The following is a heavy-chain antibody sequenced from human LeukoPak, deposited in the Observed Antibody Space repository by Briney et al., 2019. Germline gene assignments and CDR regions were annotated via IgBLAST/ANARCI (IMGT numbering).Heavy chain of an antibody. V-gene: IGHV4-59*11. Sequence: PSETLSLTCTVSGGSISSHYWSWIRQPPGKGREWIGYIYFSGSTNYSPSLKSRVTMSVDTSKTQLTLKLSSVTAADTAVYYCARYNFASRAPGSWFDPWGQGILVTVSS. CDR3: ARYNFASRAPGSWFDP. D-gene: IGHD2-2*01. CDR1: GGSISSHY. CDR2: IYFSGST. J-gene: IGHJ5*02.